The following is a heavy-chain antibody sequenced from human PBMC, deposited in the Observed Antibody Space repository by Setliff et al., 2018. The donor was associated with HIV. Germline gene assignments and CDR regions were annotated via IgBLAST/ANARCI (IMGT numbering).Heavy chain of an antibody. D-gene: IGHD3-9*01. CDR3: ARMRYFDWIMIDY. J-gene: IGHJ4*02. V-gene: IGHV2-70*04. Sequence: GSGPTLVNPTQTLTLTCTFSGFSLNTPGMRVSWIRQPPGKALEWLARIDWDDNKFYSTSLKTRLTISKDTSKNQVVLKMTNMDPVDTATYYCARMRYFDWIMIDYWGQGTLVTVSS. CDR1: GFSLNTPGMR. CDR2: IDWDDNK.